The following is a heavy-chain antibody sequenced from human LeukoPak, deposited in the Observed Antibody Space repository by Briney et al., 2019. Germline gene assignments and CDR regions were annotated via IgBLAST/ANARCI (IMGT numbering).Heavy chain of an antibody. V-gene: IGHV4-59*02. D-gene: IGHD2-2*01. Sequence: SETLSLTCTVSGDSVSTYYWSWIRQPPGKGLEWIGYIYYSGSTNYNPSLKSRVAISVDTSKNQFSLKLSSVTAADTAVYYCARDSNAFDIWGRGTVVTVSS. J-gene: IGHJ3*02. CDR3: ARDSNAFDI. CDR2: IYYSGST. CDR1: GDSVSTYY.